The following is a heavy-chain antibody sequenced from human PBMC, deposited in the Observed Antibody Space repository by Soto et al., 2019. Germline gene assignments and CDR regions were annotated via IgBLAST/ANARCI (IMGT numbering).Heavy chain of an antibody. Sequence: GGSLRLSCAASGFTFSSHGMHWVRQAPGKGLEWVAVMWDDGSNGYYPDCVKGRFTISRDNSKNTLYLQMNSLKDEDTAVYYCARGHSSGWGYYYYYYMDVWGKGTTVTVSS. J-gene: IGHJ6*03. D-gene: IGHD6-25*01. CDR1: GFTFSSHG. CDR3: ARGHSSGWGYYYYYYMDV. V-gene: IGHV3-33*01. CDR2: MWDDGSNG.